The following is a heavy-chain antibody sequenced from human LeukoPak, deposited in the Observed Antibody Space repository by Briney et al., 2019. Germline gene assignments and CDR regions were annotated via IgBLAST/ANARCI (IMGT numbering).Heavy chain of an antibody. CDR2: IHYSGNT. V-gene: IGHV4-61*01. CDR1: GSSISSGSYY. D-gene: IGHD3-10*01. CDR3: AEFNYYGSGSYYNGDY. Sequence: SETLSLTCTVSGSSISSGSYYWSWIRQPPGKGLEWLGYIHYSGNTNYNPSLKSRVTISVDTSKNQFSLKLSSVTAADTAVYYCAEFNYYGSGSYYNGDYWGQGTLVTVSS. J-gene: IGHJ4*02.